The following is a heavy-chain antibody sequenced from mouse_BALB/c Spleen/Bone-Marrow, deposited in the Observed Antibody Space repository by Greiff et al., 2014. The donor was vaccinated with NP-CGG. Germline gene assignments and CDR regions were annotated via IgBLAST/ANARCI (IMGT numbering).Heavy chain of an antibody. J-gene: IGHJ4*01. V-gene: IGHV2-9*02. CDR2: IWAGGNT. Sequence: QGQLKESGPGLGAPSQSLSITCTVSGVLLTSYGVHWGRQPPGKGLEWLGVIWAGGNTNYNSALMSRLNINKDSSKSQVFLKMNSLQSDDTAMYYCARDTYSGNPYALDYWGQGTSVTVSS. CDR3: ARDTYSGNPYALDY. D-gene: IGHD2-10*01. CDR1: GVLLTSYG.